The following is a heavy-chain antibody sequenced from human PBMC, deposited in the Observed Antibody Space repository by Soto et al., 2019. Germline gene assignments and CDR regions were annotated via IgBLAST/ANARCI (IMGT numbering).Heavy chain of an antibody. CDR3: ARGGKQQLVRSQYFDL. D-gene: IGHD6-13*01. CDR2: ITHSGST. Sequence: QVQLQQWGAGLLKPSETLSLTCAVYGGSFSGYYWCWIRQPPGKGLEWIGEITHSGSTNYNPSLKKRVTRSADPSKSHFSLNLTSVTAADMAVYYCARGGKQQLVRSQYFDLWGRGTLVTASS. J-gene: IGHJ2*01. V-gene: IGHV4-34*02. CDR1: GGSFSGYY.